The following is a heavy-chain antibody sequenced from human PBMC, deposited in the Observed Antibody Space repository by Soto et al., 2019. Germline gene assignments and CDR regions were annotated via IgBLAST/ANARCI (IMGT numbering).Heavy chain of an antibody. J-gene: IGHJ6*02. CDR1: GGSISSYY. V-gene: IGHV4-59*08. CDR2: IYYSGSA. CDR3: ARQLSFGTLYGMDV. Sequence: SETLSLSCTVSGGSISSYYWSWIRQPPGKGLEWIGYIYYSGSANYNPSLKSRVIISVDTSKNQLSLKLSSVTAADTAVYYCARQLSFGTLYGMDVWGQGTTVTVSS. D-gene: IGHD3-10*01.